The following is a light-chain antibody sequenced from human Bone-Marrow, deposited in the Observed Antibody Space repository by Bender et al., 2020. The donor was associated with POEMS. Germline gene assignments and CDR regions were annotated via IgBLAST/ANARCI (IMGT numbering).Light chain of an antibody. CDR2: EVN. CDR3: QSYDNSLGGWV. CDR1: GYNY. J-gene: IGLJ3*02. V-gene: IGLV2-8*01. Sequence: QSALTQPPSASGSLGQSVTISCTGSGYNYVSWYQQHPGKAPKLIYEVNKRPSGVSNRFSGSKSGNTASLTISGLQTEDEADYYCQSYDNSLGGWVFGGGTKLTVL.